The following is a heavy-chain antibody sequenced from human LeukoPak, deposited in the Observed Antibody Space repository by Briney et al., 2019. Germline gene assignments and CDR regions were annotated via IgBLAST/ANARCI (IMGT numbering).Heavy chain of an antibody. Sequence: PSETLSLTCTVSGDSVSSGYWNWFRQAPGKGLEWIGYIYDGGMTDYSPSLKNRLTISLDTSNNQFSLKLSSVTAADTAVYYCAGRGHRYSRDWGQGILVTVSS. CDR1: GDSVSSGY. J-gene: IGHJ1*01. D-gene: IGHD2-15*01. CDR3: AGRGHRYSRD. CDR2: IYDGGMT. V-gene: IGHV4-4*09.